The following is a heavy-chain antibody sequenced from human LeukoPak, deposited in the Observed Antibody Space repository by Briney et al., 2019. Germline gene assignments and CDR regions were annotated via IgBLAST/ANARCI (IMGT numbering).Heavy chain of an antibody. Sequence: GGSLRLSCAASGFTFSSYEMSWVRQAPGRGLEWISYISSSGSTTYYADSVKGRFTISRDNAKNSLYLQMNNLRADDTAVYYCARDYCSGGNCLAYWGQGSLVTVSS. J-gene: IGHJ4*02. CDR1: GFTFSSYE. CDR3: ARDYCSGGNCLAY. V-gene: IGHV3-48*03. CDR2: ISSSGSTT. D-gene: IGHD2-15*01.